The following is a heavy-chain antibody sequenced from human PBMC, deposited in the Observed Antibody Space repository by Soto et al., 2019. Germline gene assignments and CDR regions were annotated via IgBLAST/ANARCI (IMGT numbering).Heavy chain of an antibody. CDR1: GFTFDDYA. CDR2: ISWNSGSI. Sequence: EVQLVESGGGLVQPGRSLRLSCAASGFTFDDYAMHWVRQAPGKGLEWVSGISWNSGSIGYADSVKGRFTISRDNAKNSLYLQMNSLRAEDTALYYCAKVAAARRDDYYYGMDVWGQGTTVTVSS. J-gene: IGHJ6*02. CDR3: AKVAAARRDDYYYGMDV. V-gene: IGHV3-9*01. D-gene: IGHD6-6*01.